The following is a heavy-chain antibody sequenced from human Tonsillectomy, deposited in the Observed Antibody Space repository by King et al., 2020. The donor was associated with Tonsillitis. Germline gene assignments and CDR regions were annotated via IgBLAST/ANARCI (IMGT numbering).Heavy chain of an antibody. V-gene: IGHV4-59*01. CDR3: ARFVSGGFPPSYFDY. CDR1: GGSISSYY. Sequence: MQLQESGPGLVKPSETLSLTCTVSGGSISSYYWNWIRQPPGKGLEWIGYVYYSGSTNYNPSLKSRVTISVDTSKNQFSLKLTSVTAADAAVYYCARFVSGGFPPSYFDYWGRGTLVTVSS. CDR2: VYYSGST. D-gene: IGHD1-26*01. J-gene: IGHJ4*02.